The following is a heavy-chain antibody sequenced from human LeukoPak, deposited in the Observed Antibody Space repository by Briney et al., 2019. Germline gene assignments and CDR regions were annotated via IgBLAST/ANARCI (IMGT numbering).Heavy chain of an antibody. J-gene: IGHJ4*02. CDR3: ARFSRADQYYFDY. D-gene: IGHD2-2*01. V-gene: IGHV3-21*01. CDR1: GFTFSDYS. Sequence: PGGSLRLSCAASGFTFSDYSMNWVRQAAGKGLEWVSSISSGSSHIYYADSVKGRFTISRDNAKNSVYLQMNSLRAEDTAVYYCARFSRADQYYFDYWGQGTLVTVSS. CDR2: ISSGSSHI.